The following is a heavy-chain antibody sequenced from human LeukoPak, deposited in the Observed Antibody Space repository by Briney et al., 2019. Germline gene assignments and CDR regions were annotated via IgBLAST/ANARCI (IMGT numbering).Heavy chain of an antibody. CDR2: IKQDGSEK. J-gene: IGHJ4*02. CDR3: ARELTMIVVVDDY. Sequence: GGSLRLSCAASGFTFSSYWMSWVRQAPGKGLEWVANIKQDGSEKYYVDSVKGRFTISRDNAKNSLYLQMNSLRDEDTAVYYCARELTMIVVVDDYWGQGTLVTVSS. CDR1: GFTFSSYW. D-gene: IGHD3-22*01. V-gene: IGHV3-7*01.